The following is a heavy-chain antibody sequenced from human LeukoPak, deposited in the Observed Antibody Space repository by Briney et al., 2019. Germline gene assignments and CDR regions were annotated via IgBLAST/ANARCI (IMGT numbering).Heavy chain of an antibody. Sequence: GGSLRLSCAASGFSFSTYSMNWVRQAPGKGLEWVSSISRNSRYIYYADSMRGRFTISRDNAKNSLYLQMNSLKPEDTAVYYCARVAEAAAFDYWGQGARVTVSS. D-gene: IGHD6-13*01. V-gene: IGHV3-21*06. CDR2: ISRNSRYI. CDR1: GFSFSTYS. CDR3: ARVAEAAAFDY. J-gene: IGHJ4*02.